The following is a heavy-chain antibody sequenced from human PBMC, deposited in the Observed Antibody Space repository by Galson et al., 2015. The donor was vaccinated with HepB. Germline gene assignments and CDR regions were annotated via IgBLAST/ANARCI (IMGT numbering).Heavy chain of an antibody. Sequence: SLRLSCAASGFTFSNAWMSWVRQAPGKGLEWVGRIKSKTDGGTTDYAAPVKGRFTISRDDSKNTLYLQMNSLKTEDTAVYYCTTADIVATTFDYWGQGTLVTVSS. J-gene: IGHJ4*02. CDR3: TTADIVATTFDY. V-gene: IGHV3-15*01. D-gene: IGHD5-12*01. CDR1: GFTFSNAW. CDR2: IKSKTDGGTT.